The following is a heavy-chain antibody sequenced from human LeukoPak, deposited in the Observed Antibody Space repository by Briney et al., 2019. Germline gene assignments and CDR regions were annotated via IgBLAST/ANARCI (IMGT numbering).Heavy chain of an antibody. V-gene: IGHV3-23*01. J-gene: IGHJ6*02. CDR1: GFTFSSYA. CDR3: ATSLGYCSSTSCYWALYYYYGMDV. Sequence: GGSLRLSCAASGFTFSSYAMSWVRQAPGKGLEWVSAISGSGGSTYYADSVKGRFTISRDNSKNTLYLQTNSLRAEDTAVYYCATSLGYCSSTSCYWALYYYYGMDVWGQGTTVTVSS. D-gene: IGHD2-2*01. CDR2: ISGSGGST.